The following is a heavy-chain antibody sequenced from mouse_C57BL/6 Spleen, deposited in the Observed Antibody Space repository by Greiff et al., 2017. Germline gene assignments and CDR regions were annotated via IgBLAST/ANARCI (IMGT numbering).Heavy chain of an antibody. CDR2: INPSTGGT. Sequence: EVQLQQSGPELVKPGASVKISCKASGYSFTGYYMNWVKQSPEKSLEWIGEINPSTGGTTYNQKFKAKATLTVDKSSSTAYMQLKSLTSEDSAVYYCALSYSNYFDYWGQGTTLTVSS. D-gene: IGHD2-5*01. V-gene: IGHV1-42*01. CDR1: GYSFTGYY. CDR3: ALSYSNYFDY. J-gene: IGHJ2*01.